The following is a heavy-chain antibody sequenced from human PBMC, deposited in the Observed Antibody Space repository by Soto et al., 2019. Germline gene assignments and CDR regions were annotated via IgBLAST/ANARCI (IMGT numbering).Heavy chain of an antibody. V-gene: IGHV1-46*01. Sequence: QVQLVQSGAEVKKPGASVKVSCKASGFTFTNYFFHWVRQAPRQGLEWMGIISPYDGSTNYGQSLQGRVTMTSDTSTSTVYMELSSLRSDDTAVYYCARGAGRGSTGFYYYYGMDVWGHGTTVTVSS. CDR1: GFTFTNYF. D-gene: IGHD1-26*01. J-gene: IGHJ6*02. CDR2: ISPYDGST. CDR3: ARGAGRGSTGFYYYYGMDV.